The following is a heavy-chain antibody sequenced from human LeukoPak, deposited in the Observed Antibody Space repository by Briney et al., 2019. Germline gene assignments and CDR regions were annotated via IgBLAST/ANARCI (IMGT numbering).Heavy chain of an antibody. CDR1: GGSISSYY. CDR2: IYYSGST. Sequence: SETLSLTCTVSGGSISSYYWGWIRQPPGKGLEWIGYIYYSGSTNYNPSLKSRVTISVDTSKNQFSLKLSSVTAAGTAVYYCARKGSYTNWFDPWGQGTLVTVSS. J-gene: IGHJ5*02. V-gene: IGHV4-59*01. CDR3: ARKGSYTNWFDP. D-gene: IGHD3-10*01.